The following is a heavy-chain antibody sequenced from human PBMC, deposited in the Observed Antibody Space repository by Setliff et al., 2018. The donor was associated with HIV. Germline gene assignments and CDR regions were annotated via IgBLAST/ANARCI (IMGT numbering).Heavy chain of an antibody. J-gene: IGHJ4*02. V-gene: IGHV3-23*01. CDR3: AKDPRAAVATICDY. CDR1: GFTFSSYA. Sequence: PGESLKISCAASGFTFSSYAMSWVRQAPGKGLEWVSAISGSGGSTYYADSVKGRFTISRDNSKNTLYLQMNSLRAEDTAVYYCAKDPRAAVATICDYWGQGTRVTVSS. D-gene: IGHD5-12*01. CDR2: ISGSGGST.